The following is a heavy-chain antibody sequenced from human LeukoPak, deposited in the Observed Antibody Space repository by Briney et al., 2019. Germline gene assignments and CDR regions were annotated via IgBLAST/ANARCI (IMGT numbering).Heavy chain of an antibody. CDR2: ISYDGINK. CDR3: ARDPYYDILTGYSLYGMDV. D-gene: IGHD3-9*01. J-gene: IGHJ6*04. CDR1: GFTFSNYA. V-gene: IGHV3-30*04. Sequence: GRSLRLSCAASGFTFSNYAMHWVRQAPGKGLEWVAVISYDGINKYYADSVKGRFTISRDNSKNTQYLQMNSLRAEDTAVYYCARDPYYDILTGYSLYGMDVWGKGTTVTVSS.